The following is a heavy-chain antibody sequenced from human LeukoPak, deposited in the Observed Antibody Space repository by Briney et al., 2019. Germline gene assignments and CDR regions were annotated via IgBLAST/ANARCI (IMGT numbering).Heavy chain of an antibody. CDR1: GFTFSGSA. J-gene: IGHJ3*02. D-gene: IGHD3-22*01. V-gene: IGHV3-73*01. CDR3: AKPNGDYYDSSGYFMAAFDI. Sequence: GGSLRLSCAASGFTFSGSAMHWVRQASGKGLEWVGRIRSKANSYATAYAASVKGRFTISRDDSKNTAYLQMNSLKTEDTAVYYCAKPNGDYYDSSGYFMAAFDIWGQGTMVTVSS. CDR2: IRSKANSYAT.